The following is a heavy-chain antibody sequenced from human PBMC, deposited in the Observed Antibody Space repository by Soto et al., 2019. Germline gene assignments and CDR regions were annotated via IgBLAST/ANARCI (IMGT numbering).Heavy chain of an antibody. CDR3: ARGDIVTTTGRGNCFDV. D-gene: IGHD2-15*01. CDR2: VYHTGST. J-gene: IGHJ3*01. V-gene: IGHV4-4*02. CDR1: GVSIATSNW. Sequence: QVRLQESGPRLVRPSGTLSLTCTVSGVSIATSNWWTWVRQLPGKGLEWIGEVYHTGSTNYKPSLKGRVTISTDNSKTSFSLYLTSVTAADTALYFCARGDIVTTTGRGNCFDVWGQGAMVTVSS.